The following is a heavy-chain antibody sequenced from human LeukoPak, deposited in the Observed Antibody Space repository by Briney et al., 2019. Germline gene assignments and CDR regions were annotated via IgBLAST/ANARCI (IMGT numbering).Heavy chain of an antibody. D-gene: IGHD3-10*01. CDR3: TKGDIRGVISEF. CDR1: GFTFSSYG. V-gene: IGHV3-21*01. CDR2: ISSSSSYI. J-gene: IGHJ4*02. Sequence: GGSLRLSCSASGFTFSSYGMNWVRQAPGKGLEWVSSISSSSSYIYYADSVKGRFTISRDNSKNTLYLQMNSLRAEDTAVYYCTKGDIRGVISEFWGQGTLVTVSS.